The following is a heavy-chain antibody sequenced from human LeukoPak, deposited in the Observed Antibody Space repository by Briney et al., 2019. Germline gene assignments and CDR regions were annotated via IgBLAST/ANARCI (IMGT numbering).Heavy chain of an antibody. J-gene: IGHJ4*02. V-gene: IGHV1-2*02. Sequence: ASVKVSCKASGYNFRNYGFNWVRQAPGQGLEWMGWINPNSGGTNYAQKFQGRVTMTRDTSISTAYMELSRLRSDDTAVYYCARGYYDSSGALGYWGQGTLVTVSS. CDR3: ARGYYDSSGALGY. CDR1: GYNFRNYG. CDR2: INPNSGGT. D-gene: IGHD3-22*01.